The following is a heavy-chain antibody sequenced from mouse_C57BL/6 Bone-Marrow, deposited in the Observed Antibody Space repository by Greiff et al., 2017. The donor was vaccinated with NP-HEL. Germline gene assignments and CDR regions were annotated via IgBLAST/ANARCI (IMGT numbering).Heavy chain of an antibody. CDR1: GYAFSSSW. CDR2: IYPGDGDT. D-gene: IGHD1-1*01. V-gene: IGHV1-82*01. Sequence: QVQLQQSGPELVKPGASVKISCKASGYAFSSSWMNWVKQRPGKGLEWIGRIYPGDGDTYYNGKFKGKATLTADKSSSTAYMQLSSLTSEDSAVYYCARYDSSYRDYWGQGTTLTVSS. CDR3: ARYDSSYRDY. J-gene: IGHJ2*01.